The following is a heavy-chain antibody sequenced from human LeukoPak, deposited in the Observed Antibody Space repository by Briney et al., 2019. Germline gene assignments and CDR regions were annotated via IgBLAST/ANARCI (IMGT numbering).Heavy chain of an antibody. D-gene: IGHD3-9*01. CDR3: ARATYYDILTGYDY. V-gene: IGHV4-34*01. Sequence: SETLSLTCAVYGGSFSGYYWSWIRQPPGKGLEWIGEINHSGSTNYNPSLKSRVIISVDTSKNQFSLKLSSVTAADTAVYYCARATYYDILTGYDYWGQGTLVTVSS. CDR1: GGSFSGYY. J-gene: IGHJ4*02. CDR2: INHSGST.